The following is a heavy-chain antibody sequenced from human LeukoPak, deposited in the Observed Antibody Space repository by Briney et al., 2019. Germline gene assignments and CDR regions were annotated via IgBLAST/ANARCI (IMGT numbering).Heavy chain of an antibody. Sequence: PGGSLRLSCAASGIILSSYWMSWVRQSPGKGLEWVANVNQVGNEKYYVDSVKGRFAISKDNAKKSLYLQMNSLRADDTAVYYCATYSYGLRSFDYWGRGTLVTVSS. V-gene: IGHV3-7*01. J-gene: IGHJ4*02. CDR3: ATYSYGLRSFDY. CDR2: VNQVGNEK. CDR1: GIILSSYW. D-gene: IGHD5-18*01.